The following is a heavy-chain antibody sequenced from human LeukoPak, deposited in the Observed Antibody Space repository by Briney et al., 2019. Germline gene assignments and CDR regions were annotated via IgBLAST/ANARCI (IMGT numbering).Heavy chain of an antibody. CDR2: ISGDGDST. D-gene: IGHD6-13*01. Sequence: GGSLTLSCAASGFSFDDYAMHWVRQAPGKGLEWVSLISGDGDSTYYADSVKGRFTISRDNSKDSLYLQMNSLRTEDTALYYCAKDTGITPSGISGFFDFWGQGILVTVSS. CDR3: AKDTGITPSGISGFFDF. CDR1: GFSFDDYA. J-gene: IGHJ4*02. V-gene: IGHV3-43*02.